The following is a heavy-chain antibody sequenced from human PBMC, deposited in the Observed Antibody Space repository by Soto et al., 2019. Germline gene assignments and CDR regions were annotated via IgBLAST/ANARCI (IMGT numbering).Heavy chain of an antibody. J-gene: IGHJ6*02. D-gene: IGHD3-22*01. V-gene: IGHV4-4*02. Sequence: QVQLQESGPELVKPSGTLSLTCAVSGGSISSNNWWSWVRQPPGKGLEWIGEIYHSGSTNYNLSLKSRVTISVDKSKNQFSLKLSSVTAADTAVYYCAVSGYYNDYQYGMDVWGQGTTVTVSS. CDR2: IYHSGST. CDR1: GGSISSNNW. CDR3: AVSGYYNDYQYGMDV.